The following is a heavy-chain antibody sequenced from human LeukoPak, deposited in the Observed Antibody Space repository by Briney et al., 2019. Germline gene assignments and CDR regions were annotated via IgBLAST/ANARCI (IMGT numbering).Heavy chain of an antibody. CDR3: ARDTTYSSGWYRVDY. V-gene: IGHV3-30*04. D-gene: IGHD6-19*01. J-gene: IGHJ4*02. Sequence: GRSLRLSCAASGFTFSSYAMHWVRQAPGKGLGWVAVISYDGSNKYYADSVKGRFTISRDNSKNTLYLQMNSLRAEDTAVYYCARDTTYSSGWYRVDYWGQGTLVTVSS. CDR2: ISYDGSNK. CDR1: GFTFSSYA.